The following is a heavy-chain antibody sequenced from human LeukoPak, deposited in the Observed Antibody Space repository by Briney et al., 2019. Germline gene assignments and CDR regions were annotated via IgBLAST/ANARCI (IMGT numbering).Heavy chain of an antibody. CDR2: ISAYNGNT. Sequence: ASVKVSCKASGYTFTSYSISWVRQAPGQGLEWMGWISAYNGNTNYAQKLQGRVTMTTDTSTSTAYMELRSLRSDDTAVYYCARARYPGIAAAEGFDYWGQGTLVTVSS. D-gene: IGHD6-13*01. CDR1: GYTFTSYS. V-gene: IGHV1-18*01. CDR3: ARARYPGIAAAEGFDY. J-gene: IGHJ4*02.